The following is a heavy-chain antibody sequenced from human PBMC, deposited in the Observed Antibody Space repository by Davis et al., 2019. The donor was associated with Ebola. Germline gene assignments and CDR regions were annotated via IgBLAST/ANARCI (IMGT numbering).Heavy chain of an antibody. CDR1: GFTFSSYW. Sequence: HTGGSLRLSCAASGFTFSSYWMHWVRQAPGKGLVWVSRINSDGSSTSYADSVKGRFTISRDNAKNTLYLQMNSLRAEDTAVYYCARAGYCSGGSCSLLDYYGMDVWGQGTLVTVSS. V-gene: IGHV3-74*01. J-gene: IGHJ6*02. CDR2: INSDGSST. CDR3: ARAGYCSGGSCSLLDYYGMDV. D-gene: IGHD2-15*01.